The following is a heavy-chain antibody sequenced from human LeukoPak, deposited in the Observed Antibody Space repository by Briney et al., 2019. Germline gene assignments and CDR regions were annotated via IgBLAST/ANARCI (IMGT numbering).Heavy chain of an antibody. Sequence: SGGSLRLSCAASGFTFSSYSMNWVRQAPGKGLEWVSSISSGSSYIYYADSVKGRFTISRDNAKNSLYLQMNSLRAEDTAVYYCARAETEYYYGSGSYKYWGQGTLVTVSS. V-gene: IGHV3-21*01. CDR3: ARAETEYYYGSGSYKY. D-gene: IGHD3-10*01. J-gene: IGHJ4*02. CDR1: GFTFSSYS. CDR2: ISSGSSYI.